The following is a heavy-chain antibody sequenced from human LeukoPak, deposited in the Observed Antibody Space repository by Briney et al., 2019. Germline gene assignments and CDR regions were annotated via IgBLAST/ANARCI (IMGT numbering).Heavy chain of an antibody. D-gene: IGHD6-13*01. CDR2: MNPNSGNT. J-gene: IGHJ4*02. CDR3: ARTGGSSLSPGVDY. Sequence: ASVKVSCKASGYTFTSYDINWVRQATGQGLEWMGWMNPNSGNTGYAQKFQGRVTMTRNTSISTAYMELSSLRSEDTAVYYCARTGGSSLSPGVDYWGQGTLVTVSS. V-gene: IGHV1-8*01. CDR1: GYTFTSYD.